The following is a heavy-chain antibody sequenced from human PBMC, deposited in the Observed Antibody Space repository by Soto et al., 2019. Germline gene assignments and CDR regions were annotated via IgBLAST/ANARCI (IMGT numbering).Heavy chain of an antibody. Sequence: APVKVSCKGSGYNLNKLSMHWVRQAPGKGLEWMGNFDPEDGERVYAPKFQGRISLTEDTSSDTAYMELSSLTSDDTAVYYCATLYSGSYLLDFWG. D-gene: IGHD1-26*01. CDR3: ATLYSGSYLLDF. V-gene: IGHV1-24*01. CDR2: FDPEDGER. CDR1: GYNLNKLS. J-gene: IGHJ6*02.